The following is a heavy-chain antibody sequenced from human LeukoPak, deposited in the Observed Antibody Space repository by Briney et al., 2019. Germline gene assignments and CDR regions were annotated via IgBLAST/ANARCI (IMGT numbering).Heavy chain of an antibody. D-gene: IGHD2/OR15-2a*01. CDR3: ARGQNKCLGH. J-gene: IGHJ4*02. Sequence: ASVKVSCTASGYTFTNYFMHWVRQAPGQGLEWMGVINPSGGGTTYAQRFQGRVTMTRDTSTSTVHMELSSLRSEDTAVYYCARGQNKCLGHWGQGTLVTVSS. CDR1: GYTFTNYF. CDR2: INPSGGGT. V-gene: IGHV1-46*01.